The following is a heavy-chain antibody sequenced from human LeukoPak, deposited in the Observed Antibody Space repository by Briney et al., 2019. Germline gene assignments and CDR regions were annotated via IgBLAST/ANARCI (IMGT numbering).Heavy chain of an antibody. CDR3: ARAQEEIDAFDI. CDR2: ISSSGSSI. V-gene: IGHV3-48*03. Sequence: GGSLRLSCAASGFTFSNYDMTWIRQAPGKGLEWVSYISSSGSSIYYADSVKGRLTISRDNAKSSLYLQMGSLRGEDTAVYYCARAQEEIDAFDIWGQGTMVTVSS. CDR1: GFTFSNYD. D-gene: IGHD5-24*01. J-gene: IGHJ3*02.